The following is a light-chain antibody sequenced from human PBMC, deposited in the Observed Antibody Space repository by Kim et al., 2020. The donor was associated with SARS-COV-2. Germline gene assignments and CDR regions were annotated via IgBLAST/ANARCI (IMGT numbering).Light chain of an antibody. CDR3: QQRSNWPRYT. Sequence: LSPGERATLSRRASPSVSSYLAWYPPKPGQAPRLLLYDASNRATGIPARFSGSRSGTDFTLTISSLEPEDFAVYYCQQRSNWPRYTFGQGTKLEI. CDR2: DAS. CDR1: PSVSSY. J-gene: IGKJ2*01. V-gene: IGKV3-11*01.